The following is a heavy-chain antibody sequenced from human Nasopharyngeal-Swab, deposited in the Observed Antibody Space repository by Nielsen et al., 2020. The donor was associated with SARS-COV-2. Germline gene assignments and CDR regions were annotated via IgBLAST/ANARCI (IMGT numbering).Heavy chain of an antibody. J-gene: IGHJ3*02. CDR3: ARAGDIVVVVAAPPAFDI. V-gene: IGHV1-18*01. D-gene: IGHD2-15*01. CDR2: ISAYNGNT. CDR1: GYTFTSYG. Sequence: ASVTVSCKASGYTFTSYGISWVRQAPGQGLEWMGWISAYNGNTNYAQKLQGRVTMTTDTSTSTAYMELRSLRSDDTAVYYCARAGDIVVVVAAPPAFDIWGQGTMVTVSS.